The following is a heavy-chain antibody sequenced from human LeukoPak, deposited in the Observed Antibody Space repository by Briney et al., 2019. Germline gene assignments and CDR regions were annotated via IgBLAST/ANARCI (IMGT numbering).Heavy chain of an antibody. J-gene: IGHJ3*02. D-gene: IGHD6-13*01. Sequence: GASVKVSCKASGGTFISYAISWVRQAPGQGLEWMGGIIPIFGTANYAQKLQGRVTMTTDTSTSTAYMELRSLRSDDTAVYYCASAAAGISRYHAFDIWGQGTMVTVSS. CDR1: GGTFISYA. CDR3: ASAAAGISRYHAFDI. V-gene: IGHV1-69*05. CDR2: IIPIFGTA.